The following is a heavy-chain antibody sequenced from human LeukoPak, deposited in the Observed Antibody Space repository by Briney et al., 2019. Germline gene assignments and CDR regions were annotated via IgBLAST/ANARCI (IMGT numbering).Heavy chain of an antibody. V-gene: IGHV3-7*01. D-gene: IGHD6-13*01. CDR1: GLTFGSNW. J-gene: IGHJ4*02. CDR3: ARNTVAAAGDS. Sequence: PGGSLRLSCAASGLTFGSNWMTWVRQAPEKGLEGVAKIKPDGSDEDYVDSVKGRFTISRDNAKNLLYLQMTGLRAEDTAVYYCARNTVAAAGDSWGQGTLVTVSS. CDR2: IKPDGSDE.